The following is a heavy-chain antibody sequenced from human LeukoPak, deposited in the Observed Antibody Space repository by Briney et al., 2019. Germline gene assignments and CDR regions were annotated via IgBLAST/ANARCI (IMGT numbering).Heavy chain of an antibody. D-gene: IGHD6-19*01. J-gene: IGHJ4*02. V-gene: IGHV3-74*01. Sequence: PGGFLRLSCAASGFTFSSYWMHWVRQAPGKGLVWVSRIDSDGSSTTYADSVKGRFTISRDNTKNTLYLQMNSLRAEDTAVYYCARVYSSGGSDCWGQGTLVTVSS. CDR1: GFTFSSYW. CDR3: ARVYSSGGSDC. CDR2: IDSDGSST.